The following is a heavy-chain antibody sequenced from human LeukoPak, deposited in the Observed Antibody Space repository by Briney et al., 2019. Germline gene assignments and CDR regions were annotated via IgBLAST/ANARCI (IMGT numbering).Heavy chain of an antibody. J-gene: IGHJ4*02. Sequence: GGSLRLSCAASGFAFSGYPMHWVRQAPGKGLEWVAVISYDGSNKYYADSVKGRFTISRDNSKNTLYLQMNSLRDEDTAVYYCTRGLGATEFDYWGQGTLVAVSS. CDR3: TRGLGATEFDY. V-gene: IGHV3-30-3*01. CDR1: GFAFSGYP. D-gene: IGHD1-26*01. CDR2: ISYDGSNK.